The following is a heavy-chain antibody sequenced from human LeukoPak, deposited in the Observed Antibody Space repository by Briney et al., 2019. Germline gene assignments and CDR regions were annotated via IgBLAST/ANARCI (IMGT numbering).Heavy chain of an antibody. J-gene: IGHJ5*02. CDR1: GYSFTSYW. CDR2: IDPSDSYT. D-gene: IGHD3-10*01. V-gene: IGHV5-10-1*01. CDR3: ARHNGFGELYYGWFDP. Sequence: GESLKISCKGSGYSFTSYWIGWVRQMPGKGLEWMGRIDPSDSYTNYSPSFQGHVTISADKSISTAYLQWSSLKASDTAMYYCARHNGFGELYYGWFDPWGQGTLVTVSS.